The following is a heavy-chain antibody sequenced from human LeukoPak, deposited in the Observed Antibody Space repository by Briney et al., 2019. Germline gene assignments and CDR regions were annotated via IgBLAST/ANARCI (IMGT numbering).Heavy chain of an antibody. CDR2: IYYSGST. CDR1: GGSISSSSYY. V-gene: IGHV4-39*07. J-gene: IGHJ3*02. D-gene: IGHD3-9*01. Sequence: KPSETLSLTCTVSGGSISSSSYYWGWIRQPPGKGLEWIGSIYYSGSTYYNPSLKSRVTISVDTSKNQFSLKLSSVTAADTAVYYCARDFDILTDDAFDIWGQGTMVTVSS. CDR3: ARDFDILTDDAFDI.